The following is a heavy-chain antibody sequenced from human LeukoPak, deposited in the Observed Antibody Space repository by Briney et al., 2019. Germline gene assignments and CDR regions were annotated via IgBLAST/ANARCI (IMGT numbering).Heavy chain of an antibody. CDR3: AAPGGYCSGGSCPQDYYYYGMDV. CDR1: GFTFTSSA. D-gene: IGHD2-15*01. J-gene: IGHJ6*04. Sequence: RASVKVSCKASGFTFTSSAVQWVRQARGRRLEWIGWIVVGSGNTNYAQKFQERVTITRDMSTSTAYMELSSLRSEDTAVYYCAAPGGYCSGGSCPQDYYYYGMDVWGKGTTVTVSS. CDR2: IVVGSGNT. V-gene: IGHV1-58*01.